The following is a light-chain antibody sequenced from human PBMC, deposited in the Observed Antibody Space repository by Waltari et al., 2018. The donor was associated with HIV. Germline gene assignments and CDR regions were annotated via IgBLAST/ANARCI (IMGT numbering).Light chain of an antibody. Sequence: AIQMTQSPSSLSASVGDRVTITCRANQDIAKALSWYQHKPGRAPTLLIYDASTLQSGVSSRFSVSGSGTYFTLTISSLQPEDFATYYCLQDFIFPYTFGQGTSLDIK. CDR1: QDIAKA. CDR2: DAS. J-gene: IGKJ2*01. V-gene: IGKV1-6*01. CDR3: LQDFIFPYT.